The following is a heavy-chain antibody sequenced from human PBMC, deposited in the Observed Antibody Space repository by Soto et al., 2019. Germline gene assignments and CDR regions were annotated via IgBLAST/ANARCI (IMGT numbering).Heavy chain of an antibody. CDR2: TTYDGGIK. J-gene: IGHJ6*02. CDR3: AGALENPYFYYGLNV. V-gene: IGHV3-30*03. D-gene: IGHD1-1*01. Sequence: GGYLRLSCAASGFSFSSYGMEWVRLAPGKGLEWVAATTYDGGIKHYVDSVKGRFTISRDNSKNTLYLQMNSLRVEDTATYYCAGALENPYFYYGLNVWGQATTVTVSS. CDR1: GFSFSSYG.